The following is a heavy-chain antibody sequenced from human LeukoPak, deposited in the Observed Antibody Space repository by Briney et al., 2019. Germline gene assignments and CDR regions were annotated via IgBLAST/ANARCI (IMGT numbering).Heavy chain of an antibody. V-gene: IGHV3-7*01. J-gene: IGHJ5*02. CDR3: VYGGSYYVA. D-gene: IGHD1-26*01. CDR2: IKEDGSEK. Sequence: GGSLRLSCVASGFTFSRYWMTWVRQAQGTGLELVANIKEDGSEKYYVDSVKGRFTISRDNAKNSLYLQMNSLRAEDTALYYCVYGGSYYVAWGQGTLVIVSS. CDR1: GFTFSRYW.